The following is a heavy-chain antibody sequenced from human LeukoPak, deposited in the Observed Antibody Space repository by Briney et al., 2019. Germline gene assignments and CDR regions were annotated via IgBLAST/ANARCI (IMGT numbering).Heavy chain of an antibody. D-gene: IGHD2-2*01. CDR1: GFTFSTYS. Sequence: GGSLRLSCEASGFTFSTYSINWVRQAPAKGLEWVSYISTGGNTIYADSVKGRFTISRDNAMNSLYLQMNSLRAEDTAVYYCAKVLAVVVPAAMGDYWGQGTLVTVSS. J-gene: IGHJ4*02. V-gene: IGHV3-48*01. CDR2: ISTGGNTI. CDR3: AKVLAVVVPAAMGDY.